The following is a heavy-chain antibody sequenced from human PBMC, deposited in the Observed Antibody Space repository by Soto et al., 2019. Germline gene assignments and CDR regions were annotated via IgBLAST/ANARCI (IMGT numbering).Heavy chain of an antibody. D-gene: IGHD3-22*01. CDR2: ISYDGNNK. V-gene: IGHV3-30*18. Sequence: GGSLRLSCGASGFSFSSYGMHWVRQTPGKGLEWVAVISYDGNNKYYADPVKGRFTISRDNSKNTLYLQMNSLRVEDTAVYYCAKDLKFYDRSGYGMDVWGQGTTVTGSS. J-gene: IGHJ6*02. CDR3: AKDLKFYDRSGYGMDV. CDR1: GFSFSSYG.